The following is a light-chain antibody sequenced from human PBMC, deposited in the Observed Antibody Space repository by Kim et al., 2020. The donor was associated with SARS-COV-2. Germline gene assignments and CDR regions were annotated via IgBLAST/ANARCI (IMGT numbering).Light chain of an antibody. CDR3: QQYYSYYT. Sequence: AIRMTQSPSSLSASTGDRVTITCRAGQGISSYLAWYQQKPGKAPKLLIYAASTLQSGVPSRFSGSGSGTDFTLTISCLQSEDFATYYCQQYYSYYTFGQGTKLEI. CDR2: AAS. J-gene: IGKJ2*01. V-gene: IGKV1-8*01. CDR1: QGISSY.